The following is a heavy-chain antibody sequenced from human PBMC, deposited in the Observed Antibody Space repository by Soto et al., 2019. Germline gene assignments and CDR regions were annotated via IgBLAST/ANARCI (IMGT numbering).Heavy chain of an antibody. D-gene: IGHD5-18*01. J-gene: IGHJ4*02. V-gene: IGHV5-51*01. CDR2: IYPGDSDT. Sequence: GESLKISCKGSGYSFTSYWIGWVRQMPGKGLEWMGIIYPGDSDTRYSPSFQGQVTISADKSISTAYLQWSSLKASDTAMYYCARGIVDTAMDKPFDYWGQGTLVTVSS. CDR1: GYSFTSYW. CDR3: ARGIVDTAMDKPFDY.